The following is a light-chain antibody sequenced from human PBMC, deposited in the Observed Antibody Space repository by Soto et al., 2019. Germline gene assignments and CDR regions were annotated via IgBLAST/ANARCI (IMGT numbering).Light chain of an antibody. V-gene: IGKV4-1*01. CDR2: WAP. CDR3: LQYFTNPRA. Sequence: DFQMTQSPASLAVSLGERAIIFCKASQILLYRPTAKNYLAWDQQKPGQPPKLLLSWAPSRASVVPGRFVGSGSRTDFSLNINGLQAEDVGVYYCLQYFTNPRAFGQGTKV. CDR1: QILLYRPTAKNY. J-gene: IGKJ1*01.